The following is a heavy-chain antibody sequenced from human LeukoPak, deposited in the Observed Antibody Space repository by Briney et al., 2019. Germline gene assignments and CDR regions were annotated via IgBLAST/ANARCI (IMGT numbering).Heavy chain of an antibody. Sequence: EASVKVSCKASGGTFSSYAISWVRQAPGQGLEWMGRIIPILGIANYAQKFQGRVTITADKSTSTAYMELSSLRSEDTAVYYCARDPDKTRTNYYDSSGYYTRRNDNWGQGTLVTVSS. CDR1: GGTFSSYA. CDR2: IIPILGIA. D-gene: IGHD3-22*01. V-gene: IGHV1-69*04. CDR3: ARDPDKTRTNYYDSSGYYTRRNDN. J-gene: IGHJ4*02.